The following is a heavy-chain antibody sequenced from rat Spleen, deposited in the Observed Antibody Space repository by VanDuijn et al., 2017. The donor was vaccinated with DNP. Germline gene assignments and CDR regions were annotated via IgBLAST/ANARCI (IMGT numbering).Heavy chain of an antibody. CDR2: IGSDAFTP. J-gene: IGHJ2*01. D-gene: IGHD5-1*01. CDR1: GFTFSDHN. V-gene: IGHV5-7*01. Sequence: EVQLVESGGGLVQSGRSLKLSCAASGFTFSDHNMAWVRQAPKKGLEWVANIGSDAFTPYYRDSVKGRFTISRDNAKSTLYLQMNSLRSEDMATYYCARPRTNRELDFDYWGQGVMVTVSS. CDR3: ARPRTNRELDFDY.